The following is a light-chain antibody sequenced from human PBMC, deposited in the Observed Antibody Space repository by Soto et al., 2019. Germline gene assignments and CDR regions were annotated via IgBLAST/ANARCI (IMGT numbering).Light chain of an antibody. Sequence: EIVLTQSPGTLSFSPGERATLSCRASQSVRNNYLAWYQQKPGQAPRFLIYGASSRATGIPDRFSGSGSGTDFTLTISSLQPDDFATYYCQQYNSYSPLTFGQGTKV. V-gene: IGKV3-20*01. CDR3: QQYNSYSPLT. J-gene: IGKJ1*01. CDR1: QSVRNNY. CDR2: GAS.